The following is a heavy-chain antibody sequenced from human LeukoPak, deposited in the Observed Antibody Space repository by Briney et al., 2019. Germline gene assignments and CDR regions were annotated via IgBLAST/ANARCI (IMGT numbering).Heavy chain of an antibody. CDR1: GFSFNSYA. Sequence: PGGSLRLSCVASGFSFNSYAMSWVRQAPGKRLEWVSTISGSGGSTYYADSVKGRFTISRDNSKNTLYVQMNSLRAEDTAVYYCAKDLPGFFDYWSQGTLVTVSS. CDR2: ISGSGGST. V-gene: IGHV3-23*01. CDR3: AKDLPGFFDY. J-gene: IGHJ4*02.